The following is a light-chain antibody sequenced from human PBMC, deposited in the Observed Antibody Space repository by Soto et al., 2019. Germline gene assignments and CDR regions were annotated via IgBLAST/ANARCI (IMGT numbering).Light chain of an antibody. CDR2: DVS. CDR1: SSDVGNYNL. J-gene: IGLJ1*01. Sequence: QSALTQPASVSGSPGQSITISFTGTSSDVGNYNLVSWYQQHPGKAPKLMIYDVSKRPSGVSNRFSGSKSGNTASLTISGFQADYEADYYCCSYAGDSYVFGTGTKLTVL. V-gene: IGLV2-23*02. CDR3: CSYAGDSYV.